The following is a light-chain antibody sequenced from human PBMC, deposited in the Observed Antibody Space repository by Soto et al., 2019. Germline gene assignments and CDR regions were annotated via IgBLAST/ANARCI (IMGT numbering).Light chain of an antibody. CDR1: SSDVGGYNY. J-gene: IGLJ1*01. CDR3: SSYTSSSTLVV. CDR2: EVS. V-gene: IGLV2-14*01. Sequence: QSALTQPAAVSGSPGQSITISCTGTSSDVGGYNYVSWYQQHPGKAPKLMIYEVSNRPSGVSNRFSGSKSGNTASLTISGLQAEDEADYYCSSYTSSSTLVVFGTAP.